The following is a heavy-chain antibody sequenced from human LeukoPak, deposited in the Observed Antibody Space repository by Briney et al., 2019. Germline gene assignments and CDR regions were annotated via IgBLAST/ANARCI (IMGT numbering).Heavy chain of an antibody. D-gene: IGHD5-18*01. CDR3: AKDEDTALVNYFDY. V-gene: IGHV3-30-3*02. J-gene: IGHJ4*02. CDR2: ISDDGSRQ. Sequence: PGGSLRPSCAATGFTFSNYAIHWGRQAPGKGLEWVAFISDDGSRQHYADSVKGRFTISRDNSKNTLYLQMNSLRAEDTAVYYCAKDEDTALVNYFDYWGQGTLVTVSS. CDR1: GFTFSNYA.